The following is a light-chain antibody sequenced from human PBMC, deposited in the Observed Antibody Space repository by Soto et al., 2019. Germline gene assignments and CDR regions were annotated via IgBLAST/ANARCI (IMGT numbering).Light chain of an antibody. J-gene: IGKJ4*01. V-gene: IGKV1-12*01. Sequence: DFQMTQSPSSVSASVGDRVTITCRASQDISTWLAWYQQKPGKAPKLLIYGAVNLQNGVPSRFSGSGSGTHFTLTITSLQPEDFATYFCQQANGFPLTFGGGTKVEIK. CDR2: GAV. CDR3: QQANGFPLT. CDR1: QDISTW.